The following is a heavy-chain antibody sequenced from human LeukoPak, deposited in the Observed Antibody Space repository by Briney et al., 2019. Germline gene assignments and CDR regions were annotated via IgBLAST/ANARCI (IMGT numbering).Heavy chain of an antibody. CDR3: AKFLNQDCSSTSCYSPYYDSSGYYRAEYFQH. CDR2: ISYDGSNK. V-gene: IGHV3-30*18. J-gene: IGHJ1*01. D-gene: IGHD2-2*01. Sequence: QPGRSLRLSCAASGFTFSSYGMHWVRQAPGKGLEWVAVISYDGSNKYYADSVKGRFTISRGNSKNTLYLQMNRLRAEDTAVYYCAKFLNQDCSSTSCYSPYYDSSGYYRAEYFQHWGQGTLVTVSS. CDR1: GFTFSSYG.